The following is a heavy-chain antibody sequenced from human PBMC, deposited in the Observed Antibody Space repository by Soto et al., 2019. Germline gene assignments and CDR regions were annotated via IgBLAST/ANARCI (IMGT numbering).Heavy chain of an antibody. CDR3: AREDYYGSCSFDY. CDR1: GGSISSYY. V-gene: IGHV4-59*01. Sequence: SETLSLTCTVSGGSISSYYWSWIRQPPGKGLEWIGYIYYSGSTNYNPSLKSRVTISVDTSKNQFSLKLSSVTAADTAVYYCAREDYYGSCSFDYWGQGTLVTVSS. D-gene: IGHD3-10*01. CDR2: IYYSGST. J-gene: IGHJ4*02.